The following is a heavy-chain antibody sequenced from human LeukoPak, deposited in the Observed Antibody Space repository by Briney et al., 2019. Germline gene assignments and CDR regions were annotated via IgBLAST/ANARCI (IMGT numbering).Heavy chain of an antibody. V-gene: IGHV4-39*01. CDR2: IYYSGST. CDR1: GGSISSSSYY. CDR3: ASPENGGYDC. J-gene: IGHJ4*02. Sequence: SETLSLTCTGSGGSISSSSYYWGWIRQPPGKGLEWIGCIYYSGSTYYHPSLKSRVTISVDTSKNQFSLKLSSVTAADTAVYYCASPENGGYDCWGQGTLVTVSS. D-gene: IGHD5-12*01.